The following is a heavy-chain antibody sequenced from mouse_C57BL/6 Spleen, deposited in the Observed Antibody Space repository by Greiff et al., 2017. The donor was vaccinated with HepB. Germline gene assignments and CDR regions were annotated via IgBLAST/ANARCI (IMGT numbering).Heavy chain of an antibody. J-gene: IGHJ4*01. CDR1: GFTFNTYA. V-gene: IGHV10-3*01. D-gene: IGHD3-2*02. Sequence: EVKVVESGGGLVQPKGSLKLSCAASGFTFNTYAMHWVRQAPGKGLEWVARIRSKSSNYATYYADSVKDRFTISRDDSQSMLYLQMNNLKTEDTAMYYCVRGGTAQAPYYAMDYWGQGTSVTVSS. CDR3: VRGGTAQAPYYAMDY. CDR2: IRSKSSNYAT.